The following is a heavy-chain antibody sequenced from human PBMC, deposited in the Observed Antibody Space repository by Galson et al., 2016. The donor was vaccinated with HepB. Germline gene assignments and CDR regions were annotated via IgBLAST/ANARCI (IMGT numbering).Heavy chain of an antibody. Sequence: SLRLSCAASGFSFRNYAMSWVRQAPGKGLEWVSSISDTAGSTYYAHSLKGRFTISRDNSRNTFFLQLNSPLAEDTAVYYCAIRLDYYGSRGAWGKGTLVTVSS. CDR2: ISDTAGST. J-gene: IGHJ5*02. D-gene: IGHD3-22*01. CDR3: AIRLDYYGSRGA. V-gene: IGHV3-23*01. CDR1: GFSFRNYA.